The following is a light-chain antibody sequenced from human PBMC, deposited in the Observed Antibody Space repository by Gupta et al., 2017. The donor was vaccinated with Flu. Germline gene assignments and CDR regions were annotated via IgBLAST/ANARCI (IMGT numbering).Light chain of an antibody. J-gene: IGKJ4*01. V-gene: IGKV3-20*01. CDR2: GAS. CDR3: QQDGSSPLT. Sequence: GTLSLSPGERGTRSCGASRSVPSGYLAWYQQTPGQAPRLLIYGASRRATGIPDRFSGSGSGTDFSLTISRLEPEDFAVYFCQQDGSSPLTFGGWTKVESK. CDR1: RSVPSGY.